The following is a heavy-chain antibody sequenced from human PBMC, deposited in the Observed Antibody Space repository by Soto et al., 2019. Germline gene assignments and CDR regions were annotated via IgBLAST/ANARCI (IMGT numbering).Heavy chain of an antibody. CDR2: FSDSAST. J-gene: IGHJ3*02. D-gene: IGHD4-17*01. CDR3: DSQNGDADAFDI. Sequence: SETLSLTCTVSGGSINSGNYYWSCIRQPPGKGLEWIGYFSDSASTYSNPSLKSRVTISADPSKRQFSLKLSSVTAADTAVYYCDSQNGDADAFDISGQGTMVTVSS. V-gene: IGHV4-30-4*01. CDR1: GGSINSGNYY.